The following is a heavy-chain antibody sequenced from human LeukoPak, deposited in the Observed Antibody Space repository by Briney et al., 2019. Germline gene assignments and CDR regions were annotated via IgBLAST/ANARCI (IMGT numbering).Heavy chain of an antibody. CDR3: AREDGVVGASSAFDY. CDR1: GFTFSTYT. J-gene: IGHJ4*02. CDR2: INNRGKYI. D-gene: IGHD1-26*01. Sequence: PGGSLRLSWAASGFTFSTYTMKWVSQAPGKGLEWVSSINNRGKYIYYADSVKGRFTISRDNAKNSLYLQMNSLRAEDTAVYYCAREDGVVGASSAFDYWGQGILVTVSS. V-gene: IGHV3-21*01.